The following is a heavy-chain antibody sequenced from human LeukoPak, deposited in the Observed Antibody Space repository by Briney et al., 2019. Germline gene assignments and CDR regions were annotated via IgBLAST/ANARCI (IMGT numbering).Heavy chain of an antibody. CDR3: AGEYCTITSCMYYFDY. D-gene: IGHD2-2*01. Sequence: ASVKVSCKASGYIFTDYYIQWVRQAPGQGLEWMGRINPNSGGTKYTQKFQGRVTMTRDTSISTAYMELSSLRSDDTAVYYCAGEYCTITSCMYYFDYWGQGTLVTVSS. CDR2: INPNSGGT. CDR1: GYIFTDYY. V-gene: IGHV1-2*06. J-gene: IGHJ4*02.